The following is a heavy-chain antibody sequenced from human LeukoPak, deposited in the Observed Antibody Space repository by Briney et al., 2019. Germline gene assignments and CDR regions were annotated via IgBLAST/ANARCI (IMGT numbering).Heavy chain of an antibody. V-gene: IGHV4-61*01. CDR3: ARATYYDLWSGYPDLKYYFDY. D-gene: IGHD3-3*01. J-gene: IGHJ4*02. Sequence: PSETLSLTCSDSGGSVTSGSYYWSWIRQPPGKELEWIGYISYRGSTNYNPSLKSRVTISVDTSKNQFSLKLSSVTAADTAVYYCARATYYDLWSGYPDLKYYFDYWGQGTLVTVSS. CDR2: ISYRGST. CDR1: GGSVTSGSYY.